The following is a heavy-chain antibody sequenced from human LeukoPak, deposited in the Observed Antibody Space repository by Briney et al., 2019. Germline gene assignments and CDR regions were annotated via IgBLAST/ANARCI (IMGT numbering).Heavy chain of an antibody. CDR3: ARGIEGDYVSEYFQH. J-gene: IGHJ1*01. Sequence: ASVKVSCKASGYTFTSYGISWVRQAPGQGLEWMGWISAYNGNTNYAQKLQGRVTMTTDTSTSTAYMELRSLRSDDTAVYYCARGIEGDYVSEYFQHWGQGTLVTVSS. CDR1: GYTFTSYG. CDR2: ISAYNGNT. V-gene: IGHV1-18*01. D-gene: IGHD4-17*01.